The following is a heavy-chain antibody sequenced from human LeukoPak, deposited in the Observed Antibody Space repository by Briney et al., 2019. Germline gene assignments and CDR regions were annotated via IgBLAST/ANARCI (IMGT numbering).Heavy chain of an antibody. J-gene: IGHJ4*02. CDR3: ARYSSSWNPFDY. Sequence: GGSLRLSCAASGLTFSSYWMSWVRQAPGKGLEWVANIKQDGSEKYYVDSVKGRFTISRDNAKNSLYLQMNSLRAEDTAVYYRARYSSSWNPFDYWGQGTLVTVSS. V-gene: IGHV3-7*01. D-gene: IGHD6-13*01. CDR1: GLTFSSYW. CDR2: IKQDGSEK.